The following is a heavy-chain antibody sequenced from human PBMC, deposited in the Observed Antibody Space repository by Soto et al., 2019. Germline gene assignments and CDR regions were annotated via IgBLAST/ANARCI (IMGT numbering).Heavy chain of an antibody. V-gene: IGHV1-2*04. CDR1: GYTFTGYY. J-gene: IGHJ6*03. CDR3: ARVAVADYYMDV. CDR2: INPNSGGT. Sequence: GASVKVSCKASGYTFTGYYMHWVRQAPGQGLEWMGWINPNSGGTNYAQKFQGWVTMTRDTSISTAYMELSRLRSDDTAVYYCARVAVADYYMDVWGKGTTVTVSS. D-gene: IGHD6-19*01.